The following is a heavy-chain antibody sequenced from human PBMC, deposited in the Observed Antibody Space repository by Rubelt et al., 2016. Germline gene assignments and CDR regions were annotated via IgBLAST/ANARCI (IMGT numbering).Heavy chain of an antibody. Sequence: RDNSKNTLYLQMNSLRAEDTAVYYCAKGELTPNFDYWGQGTLVTVSS. J-gene: IGHJ4*02. D-gene: IGHD3-9*01. CDR3: AKGELTPNFDY. V-gene: IGHV3-23*01.